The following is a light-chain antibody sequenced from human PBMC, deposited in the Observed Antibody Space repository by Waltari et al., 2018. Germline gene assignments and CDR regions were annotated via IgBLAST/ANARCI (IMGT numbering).Light chain of an antibody. CDR2: DVT. V-gene: IGLV2-23*02. CDR1: CSDVGAYTY. CDR3: CSYAGTSTFVV. Sequence: QSALTQPASVFGSPVQSITISCTGRCSDVGAYTYVSWYQQHPGKAPKLMIYDVTNQPSGVSNRFSGSKSGNTASLTISGLQADDEADYYCCSYAGTSTFVVFGGGTKLTVL. J-gene: IGLJ3*02.